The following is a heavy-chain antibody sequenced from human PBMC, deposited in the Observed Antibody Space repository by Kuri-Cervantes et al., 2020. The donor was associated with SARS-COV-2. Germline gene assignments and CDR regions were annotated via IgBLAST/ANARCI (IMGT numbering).Heavy chain of an antibody. Sequence: ASVKVSCKASGYTFTGYFVHWVRQAPGQGLEWMGWISPNSGGTNYAQKFQGRVTMTRDTSISTAYMELSRLRSDDTAVYYCARDFWPSGGYFDYWGQGTLVTVSS. V-gene: IGHV1-2*02. CDR2: ISPNSGGT. J-gene: IGHJ4*02. CDR3: ARDFWPSGGYFDY. CDR1: GYTFTGYF. D-gene: IGHD3-10*01.